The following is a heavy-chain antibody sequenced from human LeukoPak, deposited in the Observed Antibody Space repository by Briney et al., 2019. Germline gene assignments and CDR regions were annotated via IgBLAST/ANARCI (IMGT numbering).Heavy chain of an antibody. CDR1: GGSFSGYY. CDR3: ATGNLGYCSGDNCPFVFDI. J-gene: IGHJ3*02. D-gene: IGHD2-15*01. Sequence: SETLSLTCAVYGGSFSGYYWSWIRQPPGKGLEWIGEINHSGSTKYNPSLKSRVIISEDTSKNQFSLKLSSVTAADTAMYFCATGNLGYCSGDNCPFVFDIWGQGTVVTVSS. V-gene: IGHV4-34*01. CDR2: INHSGST.